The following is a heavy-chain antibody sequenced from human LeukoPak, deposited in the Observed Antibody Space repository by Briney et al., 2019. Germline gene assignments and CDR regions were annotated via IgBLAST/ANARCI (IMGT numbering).Heavy chain of an antibody. D-gene: IGHD2-2*01. CDR1: GYTFTGYY. CDR2: INPNSGGT. V-gene: IGHV1-2*02. CDR3: ARAKIVVVPAAHDAFDI. J-gene: IGHJ3*02. Sequence: ASVKVSCKASGYTFTGYYMHWVRQAPGQGLEWMGWINPNSGGTNYAQKFQGRVTMTRDTSISTAYMELSRLRSDDTAVYYCARAKIVVVPAAHDAFDIWGQGTMVTVSS.